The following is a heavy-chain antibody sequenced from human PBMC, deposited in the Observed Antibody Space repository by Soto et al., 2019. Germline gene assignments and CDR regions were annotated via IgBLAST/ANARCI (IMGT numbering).Heavy chain of an antibody. D-gene: IGHD2-8*02. CDR3: ARDKITGLFDY. V-gene: IGHV4-34*01. CDR1: GGSFSGYY. Sequence: QVQLQQWGAGLLKPSETLSLTCAVYGGSFSGYYWTWIRQPPGTGLEWIGEINHSGSTNYNPSLKSLVTISVDTSTNQFSLTLTSVAAADTAVYYCARDKITGLFDYWGQGTLVTVSS. CDR2: INHSGST. J-gene: IGHJ4*02.